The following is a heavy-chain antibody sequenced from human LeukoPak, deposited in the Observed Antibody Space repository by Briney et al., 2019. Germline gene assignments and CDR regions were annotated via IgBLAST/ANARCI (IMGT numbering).Heavy chain of an antibody. Sequence: SETLSLTCIVSGYSISSGYYWGWIRQPPGKGLEWIGSIYHSGSTYYNPSLKSRVTISVDTSKNQFSLKLSSVTAADTAVYYCARAETKMTTVTRTEFDPWGQGNLVTVSS. CDR3: ARAETKMTTVTRTEFDP. J-gene: IGHJ5*02. V-gene: IGHV4-38-2*02. CDR1: GYSISSGYY. CDR2: IYHSGST. D-gene: IGHD4-17*01.